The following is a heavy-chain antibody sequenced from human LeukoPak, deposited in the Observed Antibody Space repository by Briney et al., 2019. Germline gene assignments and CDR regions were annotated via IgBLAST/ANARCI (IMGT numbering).Heavy chain of an antibody. CDR3: AREGDSGSYQGSASDI. D-gene: IGHD1-26*01. Sequence: SVKVSCKASGGTFSSYAISWVRQAPGQGLEWMGGIIPIFGTANYAQKFQGRVTITADESTSTAYMELSSLRSEDTAVYYCAREGDSGSYQGSASDIWGQGTMVTVSS. CDR1: GGTFSSYA. V-gene: IGHV1-69*01. CDR2: IIPIFGTA. J-gene: IGHJ3*02.